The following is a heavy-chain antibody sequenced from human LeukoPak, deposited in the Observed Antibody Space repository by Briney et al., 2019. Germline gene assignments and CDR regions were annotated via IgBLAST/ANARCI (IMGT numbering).Heavy chain of an antibody. D-gene: IGHD1-1*01. CDR3: ARRVGRTGTIDFDY. V-gene: IGHV5-51*01. Sequence: GESLKISCKGSGCSFTRYWIGWVRQMPGKGLEWMGTIYPGESDTRYSPSFQGQLTISANQSISTAYQQWSSLKASDTAMYYCARRVGRTGTIDFDYWGQGTLVTVSS. CDR1: GCSFTRYW. J-gene: IGHJ4*02. CDR2: IYPGESDT.